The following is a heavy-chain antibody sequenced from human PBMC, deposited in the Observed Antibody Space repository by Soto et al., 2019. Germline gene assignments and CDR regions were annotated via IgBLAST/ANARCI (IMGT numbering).Heavy chain of an antibody. CDR3: AREFIAAAGTRDYYYGMDV. CDR1: GFTFSSYG. J-gene: IGHJ6*02. CDR2: IWYDGSNK. Sequence: PGGSLRLSCAASGFTFSSYGMHWVRQAPGKGLEWVAVIWYDGSNKYYADSVKGRFTISRDNSKNTLYLQMNSLRAEDTAVYYCAREFIAAAGTRDYYYGMDVWGQGTTVTVSS. V-gene: IGHV3-33*01. D-gene: IGHD6-13*01.